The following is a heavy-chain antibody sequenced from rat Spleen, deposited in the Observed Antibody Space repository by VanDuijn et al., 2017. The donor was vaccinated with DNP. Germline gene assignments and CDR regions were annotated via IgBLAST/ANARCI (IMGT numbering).Heavy chain of an antibody. CDR1: GFTFSNYG. CDR2: ISPSGGST. V-gene: IGHV5S13*01. D-gene: IGHD1-4*01. Sequence: EVQLVESGGGLVQPGRSLKLSCAASGFTFSNYGMAWVRQAPKKGLEWVATISPSGGSTYYRDSVKGRFTVSRDNAKSSLYLQMDSLRSEDTATYYCARPYGYNNGGFAYWGQGTLVTVSS. CDR3: ARPYGYNNGGFAY. J-gene: IGHJ3*01.